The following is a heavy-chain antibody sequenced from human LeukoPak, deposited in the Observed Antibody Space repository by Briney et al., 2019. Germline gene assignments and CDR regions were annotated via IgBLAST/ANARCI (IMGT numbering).Heavy chain of an antibody. V-gene: IGHV3-74*01. CDR2: INSDGSST. D-gene: IGHD3-22*01. Sequence: GGSLRLSCAASGFTFSSYSMNWVRQAPGKGLVWVSRINSDGSSTSYADSVKGRFTISRDNAKNTLYLQMNSLRAEDTAVYYCARGGVAYYYDSSGYSNFDYWGQGTLVTVSS. J-gene: IGHJ4*02. CDR3: ARGGVAYYYDSSGYSNFDY. CDR1: GFTFSSYS.